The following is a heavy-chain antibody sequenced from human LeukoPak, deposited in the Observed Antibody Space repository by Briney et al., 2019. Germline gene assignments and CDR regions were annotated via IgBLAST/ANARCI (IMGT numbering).Heavy chain of an antibody. CDR2: IWYDGSNK. CDR3: ASGRRGAAAED. CDR1: GFTFSSYG. V-gene: IGHV3-33*01. D-gene: IGHD6-13*01. Sequence: GGSLRLSCAASGFTFSSYGMHWVRQAPGKGLEWVAVIWYDGSNKYYADSVKGRFTISRDNSKNTLYLQMNSLRAEDTAVYYCASGRRGAAAEDWGQGTLVTVSS. J-gene: IGHJ4*02.